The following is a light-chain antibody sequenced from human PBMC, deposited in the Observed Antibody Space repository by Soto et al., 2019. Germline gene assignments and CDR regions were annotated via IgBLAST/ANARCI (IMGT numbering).Light chain of an antibody. Sequence: QSVLTQPPSVSGAPGQRVTISCTGTNSNIGAGYDVHWYQQLPGTAPKLLIYGNTNRPSGVPDRFSGSKSCTLVSLAITGLQAEDESDYYCQSYDSSLGGLVFGGGTQLTVL. V-gene: IGLV1-40*01. CDR3: QSYDSSLGGLV. CDR2: GNT. J-gene: IGLJ7*01. CDR1: NSNIGAGYD.